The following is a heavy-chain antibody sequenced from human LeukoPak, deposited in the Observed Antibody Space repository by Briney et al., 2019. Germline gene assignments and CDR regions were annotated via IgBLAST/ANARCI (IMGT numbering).Heavy chain of an antibody. CDR3: ARYGNPSHHLEY. V-gene: IGHV4-59*01. CDR1: TGSIRGFY. CDR2: IYYRGNT. D-gene: IGHD2/OR15-2a*01. J-gene: IGHJ4*02. Sequence: SETLSLTCIVSTGSIRGFYWSWIRQPPGKGLEWIGFIYYRGNTKYNPSLESRVSLSVDTSRNQFSLRLSSVTAADAAVYYCARYGNPSHHLEYWGQGTLVSVSS.